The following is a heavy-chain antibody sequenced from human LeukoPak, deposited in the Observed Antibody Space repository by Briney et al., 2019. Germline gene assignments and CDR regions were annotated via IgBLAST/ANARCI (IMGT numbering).Heavy chain of an antibody. CDR3: ASTIVTTVYPPGWYFDL. Sequence: PGGSLRLSCAASGFTFSSYSMNWVRQPPGKGLERVSSISSRSRDVYYADSVKGRFTIYRDNTKSSLFLQMDRLRAEDTAVYYCASTIVTTVYPPGWYFDLWGRGTQVTVSS. J-gene: IGHJ2*01. V-gene: IGHV3-21*06. CDR2: ISSRSRDV. D-gene: IGHD4-17*01. CDR1: GFTFSSYS.